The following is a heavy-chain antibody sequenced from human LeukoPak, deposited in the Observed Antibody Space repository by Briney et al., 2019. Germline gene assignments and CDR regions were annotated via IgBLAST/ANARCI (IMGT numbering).Heavy chain of an antibody. J-gene: IGHJ3*02. V-gene: IGHV4-34*01. Sequence: PSETPSLTCAVSGGSFSDYYWSWIRQPPGKGLEWIGEVNHSGSTNYNPSLKSRVNMSMDTSKNHFSLKMNSVTAADTAVYYCARGGYNDAFDIWGQRTMVTVSS. CDR2: VNHSGST. D-gene: IGHD5-24*01. CDR1: GGSFSDYY. CDR3: ARGGYNDAFDI.